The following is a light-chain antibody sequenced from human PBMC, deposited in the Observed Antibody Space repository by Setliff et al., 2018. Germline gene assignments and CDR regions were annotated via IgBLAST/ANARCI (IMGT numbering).Light chain of an antibody. CDR3: CSYGGNYYV. CDR2: EVT. CDR1: NSDVGTYDL. Sequence: QSVLTQPASVSGSPGQSVTISCTGTNSDVGTYDLVSWYQQHPGKAPELIIYEVTKRTPGVSSRLSGSKSDNTASLTISGLQAEDEADYYCCSYGGNYYVFGTGTKVTVL. J-gene: IGLJ1*01. V-gene: IGLV2-23*02.